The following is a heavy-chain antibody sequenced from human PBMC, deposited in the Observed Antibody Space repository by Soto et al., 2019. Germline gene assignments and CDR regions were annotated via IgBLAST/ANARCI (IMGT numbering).Heavy chain of an antibody. CDR1: GGSISSGDYY. J-gene: IGHJ6*02. D-gene: IGHD6-13*01. V-gene: IGHV4-30-4*01. Sequence: SETLSLTCTVSGGSISSGDYYWSWIRQPPGKGLEWIGYIYYSGSTYYNPSLKSRVTISVDTSKNQFSLKLSSVTAADTAVYCCARGGGRQQLEYYYGMDVWGQGTTVTVSS. CDR3: ARGGGRQQLEYYYGMDV. CDR2: IYYSGST.